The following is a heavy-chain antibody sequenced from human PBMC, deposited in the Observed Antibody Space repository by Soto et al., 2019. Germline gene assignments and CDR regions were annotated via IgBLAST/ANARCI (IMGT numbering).Heavy chain of an antibody. CDR2: IFPKFGTT. CDR3: GAEKTYCTLSVV. J-gene: IGHJ6*02. D-gene: IGHD3-16*02. CDR1: GDTDTNYV. Sequence: QVQLVQSGAEVKKPGPSVKVSCKASGDTDTNYVISWVRQAPGQGLEWMGGIFPKFGTTYSAQKLQDSLTTAADEGTSTFHMQPTSQSPDEAAAYYGGAEKTYCTLSVVWGQGTAVTVTS. V-gene: IGHV1-69*01.